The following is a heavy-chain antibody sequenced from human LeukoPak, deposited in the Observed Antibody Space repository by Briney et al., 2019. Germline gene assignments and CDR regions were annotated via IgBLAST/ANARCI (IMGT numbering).Heavy chain of an antibody. CDR2: ISKEGSNK. Sequence: GGSLRLSCGASGFTFSTYPMHWVRQAPGKGLEWVAAISKEGSNKYYADSVKGRYTISRDSSKSMLYLEMNSLSGEDTAVYYCVKRRSDGGPYFFDYWGQGTLVTVSS. CDR3: VKRRSDGGPYFFDY. D-gene: IGHD3-3*01. V-gene: IGHV3-30*18. J-gene: IGHJ4*02. CDR1: GFTFSTYP.